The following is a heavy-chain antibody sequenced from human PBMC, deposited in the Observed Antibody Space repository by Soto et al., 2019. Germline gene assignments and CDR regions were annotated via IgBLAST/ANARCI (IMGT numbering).Heavy chain of an antibody. J-gene: IGHJ6*02. CDR3: ATIQYCSGGSCYLVGYYYYGMDV. D-gene: IGHD2-15*01. CDR1: GGTFGSYA. CDR2: FDPEDGET. V-gene: IGHV1-24*01. Sequence: GASVKVSCKASGGTFGSYAMSWVRQAPGQGLERMGGFDPEDGETIYAQKFQGRVTMTEDTSTDTAYMELSSLRSEDTAVYYCATIQYCSGGSCYLVGYYYYGMDVWGQGTTVTVSS.